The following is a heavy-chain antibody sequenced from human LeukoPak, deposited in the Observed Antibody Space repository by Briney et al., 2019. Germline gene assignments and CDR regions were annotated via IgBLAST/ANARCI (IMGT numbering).Heavy chain of an antibody. CDR2: INHSGST. CDR1: GGSFSGYY. Sequence: SETLSLTCAVYGGSFSGYYWSWIRQPPGKGLEWIGEINHSGSTNCNPSLKSRVTISVDTSKNQFSLKLSSVTAADTAVYYCARIPKWLRSHSAFDYWGQGTLVTVSS. CDR3: ARIPKWLRSHSAFDY. D-gene: IGHD5-12*01. V-gene: IGHV4-34*01. J-gene: IGHJ4*02.